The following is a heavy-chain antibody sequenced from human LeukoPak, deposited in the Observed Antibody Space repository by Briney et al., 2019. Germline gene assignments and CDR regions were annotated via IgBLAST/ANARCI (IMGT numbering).Heavy chain of an antibody. CDR3: ARHVAGIAAAGTSAIYYYYYGMDV. CDR1: GGSFSGYY. Sequence: SETLSLTCAVYGGSFSGYYWSWIRQPPGKGLEWIGYIYYSGSTNYNPSLKSRVTISVDTSKNQFSLKLSSVTAADTAVYYCARHVAGIAAAGTSAIYYYYYGMDVWGQGTTVTVSS. J-gene: IGHJ6*02. V-gene: IGHV4-59*08. CDR2: IYYSGST. D-gene: IGHD6-13*01.